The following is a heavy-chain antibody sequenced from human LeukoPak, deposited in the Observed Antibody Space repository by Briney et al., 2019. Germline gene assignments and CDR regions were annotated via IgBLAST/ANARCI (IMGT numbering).Heavy chain of an antibody. CDR3: ARDHVTMVRGVISNFDY. J-gene: IGHJ4*02. CDR1: GYTFTSYY. V-gene: IGHV1-18*04. CDR2: ISAYSGNT. D-gene: IGHD3-10*01. Sequence: ASVKVSCKASGYTFTSYYMHWVRQAPGQGLEWMGWISAYSGNTNYAQKLQGRVTMTTDTSTSTAYMELRSLRSDDTAVYYCARDHVTMVRGVISNFDYWGQGTLVTVSS.